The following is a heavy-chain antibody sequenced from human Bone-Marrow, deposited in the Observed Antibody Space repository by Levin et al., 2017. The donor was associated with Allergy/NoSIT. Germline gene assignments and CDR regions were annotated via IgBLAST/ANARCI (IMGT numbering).Heavy chain of an antibody. CDR1: GGSISSHY. V-gene: IGHV4-59*11. CDR2: MYNTGTT. CDR3: ARDQGGTYLGPFDY. D-gene: IGHD1-26*01. Sequence: SETLSLTCTVSGGSISSHYWSWIRQTPRKGLEWIGYMYNTGTTNYNPSLKSRVTISVDTSKNQFSLKLRSVTAADTAVYYCARDQGGTYLGPFDYWGQGILVTVSS. J-gene: IGHJ4*02.